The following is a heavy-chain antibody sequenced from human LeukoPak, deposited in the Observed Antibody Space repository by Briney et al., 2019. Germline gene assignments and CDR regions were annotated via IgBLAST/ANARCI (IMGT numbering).Heavy chain of an antibody. Sequence: ASVKVSCKASGGTFSSYTISWVRQAPGQGLEWMGRIIPILGIANYAQKFQGRVTITADKSTSTAYMELSSLRSEDTAVYYCARGRSSSKRNFDYWGKGTLVTVSS. J-gene: IGHJ4*02. CDR2: IIPILGIA. D-gene: IGHD6-6*01. V-gene: IGHV1-69*02. CDR3: ARGRSSSKRNFDY. CDR1: GGTFSSYT.